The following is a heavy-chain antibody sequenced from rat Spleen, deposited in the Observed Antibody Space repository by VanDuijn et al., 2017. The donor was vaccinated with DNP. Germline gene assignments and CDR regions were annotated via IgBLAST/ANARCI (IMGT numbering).Heavy chain of an antibody. CDR1: GFSLTSYY. D-gene: IGHD1-12*02. V-gene: IGHV2-41*01. Sequence: QVQLKESGPGLVQPSQTLSLTCTVAGFSLTSYYVHWVRQPPGKDLEWMGVIWNTGATQFNSALKSRLSISKDTSKSQVFLTMHSLQTDDTAVYYCAEDYYDGSYYYALDAWGQGTSVTVSS. CDR3: AEDYYDGSYYYALDA. CDR2: IWNTGAT. J-gene: IGHJ4*01.